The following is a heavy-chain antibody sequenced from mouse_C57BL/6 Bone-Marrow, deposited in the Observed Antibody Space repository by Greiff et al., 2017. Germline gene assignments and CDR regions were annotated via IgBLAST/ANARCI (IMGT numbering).Heavy chain of an antibody. CDR2: IYPRSGNT. Sequence: VQLVESGAELARPGASVKLSCKASGYTFTSYGISWVKQRTGQGLEWIGEIYPRSGNTYYNEKFKGKATLTAEKSSSTAYMELRSLTSEDSAVYFCAREGAGGYFDYWGQGTTLTVSS. D-gene: IGHD3-3*01. CDR3: AREGAGGYFDY. CDR1: GYTFTSYG. V-gene: IGHV1-81*01. J-gene: IGHJ2*01.